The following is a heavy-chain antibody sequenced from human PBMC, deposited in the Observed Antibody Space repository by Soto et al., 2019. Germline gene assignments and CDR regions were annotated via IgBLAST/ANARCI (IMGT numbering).Heavy chain of an antibody. CDR3: ARTMVRGVVGYGMDV. V-gene: IGHV4-61*01. CDR2: IYYSGST. CDR1: GGSVSSGSYY. Sequence: QVQLQESGPGLVKPSETLSLTCTVSGGSVSSGSYYWSWIRQPPGKGLEWIGYIYYSGSTNYNPSLKSRVTISVDKSKNQFSLKLSSVTAADKAVYYCARTMVRGVVGYGMDVWGKGTTVTVSS. J-gene: IGHJ6*04. D-gene: IGHD3-10*01.